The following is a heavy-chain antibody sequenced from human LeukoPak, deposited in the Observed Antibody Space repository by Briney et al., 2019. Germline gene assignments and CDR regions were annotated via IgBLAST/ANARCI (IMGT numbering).Heavy chain of an antibody. D-gene: IGHD3-22*01. CDR1: GGSISSGSYY. J-gene: IGHJ4*02. Sequence: SQTLSLTCTVSGGSISSGSYYWSWIRQPAGKGLEWIGRIYTSGSTNYNPSLKSRVTISVDTPKNQFSLKLSSVTAADTAVYYCAGASYDSSGVHWGQGTLVTVSS. CDR3: AGASYDSSGVH. V-gene: IGHV4-61*02. CDR2: IYTSGST.